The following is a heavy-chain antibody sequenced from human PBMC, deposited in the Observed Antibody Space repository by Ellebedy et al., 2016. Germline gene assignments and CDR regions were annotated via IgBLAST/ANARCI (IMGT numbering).Heavy chain of an antibody. J-gene: IGHJ6*02. V-gene: IGHV1-8*02. CDR2: MNPNSGNT. Sequence: ASVKVSCKASGYTFTGYYMHWVRQATGQGLEWMGWMNPNSGNTGYAQKFQGRVTMTRNTSISTAYMELSSLTSEDTAVYYCARATTVTVNYYYYGMDVWGQGTTVTVSS. CDR1: GYTFTGYY. D-gene: IGHD4-17*01. CDR3: ARATTVTVNYYYYGMDV.